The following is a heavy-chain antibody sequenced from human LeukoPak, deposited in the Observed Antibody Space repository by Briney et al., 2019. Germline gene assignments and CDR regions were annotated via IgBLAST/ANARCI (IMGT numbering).Heavy chain of an antibody. D-gene: IGHD2-21*01. CDR2: INSDVRST. CDR1: GFTFSTYW. V-gene: IGHV3-74*01. Sequence: GESLRLSCAASGFTFSTYWMHWVRQAPGKGLVWVSHINSDVRSTSCADSVKGRFTISRDNARNTLYLQMNSLRAEDTAVYYCTRGNSPYFDAYDIWGQGTMVTVSS. J-gene: IGHJ3*02. CDR3: TRGNSPYFDAYDI.